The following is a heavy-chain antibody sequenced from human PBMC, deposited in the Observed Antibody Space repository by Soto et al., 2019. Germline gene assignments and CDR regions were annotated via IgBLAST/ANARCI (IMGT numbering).Heavy chain of an antibody. J-gene: IGHJ5*02. D-gene: IGHD2-15*01. Sequence: QVQLVQSGAAVMKPGASVKVSCKASGYTFTIYDINWVRQATGPGLESMGWMNPNSANTGYAQKFQGRITMTRNTSISTADMELGSLRSEDTAGYYCEKGEVEDWFDPWGQGTLVTFAS. CDR3: EKGEVEDWFDP. CDR1: GYTFTIYD. V-gene: IGHV1-8*01. CDR2: MNPNSANT.